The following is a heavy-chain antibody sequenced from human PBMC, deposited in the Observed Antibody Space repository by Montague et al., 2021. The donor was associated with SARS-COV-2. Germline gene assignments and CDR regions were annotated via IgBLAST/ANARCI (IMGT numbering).Heavy chain of an antibody. CDR2: INHSGST. J-gene: IGHJ2*01. D-gene: IGHD6-6*01. Sequence: SETLSLTCAVYGGSFSGYYWSWIRQPPGKGLEWIGEINHSGSTNYNPSPKSRVTISVDTSKNQFSLKLSSVTAADTAVYYCARGRRIAARSSEGYFDLWGRGTLVTVSS. CDR1: GGSFSGYY. V-gene: IGHV4-34*01. CDR3: ARGRRIAARSSEGYFDL.